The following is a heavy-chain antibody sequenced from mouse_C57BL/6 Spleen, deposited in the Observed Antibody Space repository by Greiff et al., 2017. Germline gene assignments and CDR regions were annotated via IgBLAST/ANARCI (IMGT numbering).Heavy chain of an antibody. D-gene: IGHD4-1*01. V-gene: IGHV1-64*01. Sequence: QVQLKESGAELVKPGASVKLSCKASGYTFTSYWMHWVKQRPGQGLEWIGMIHPNSGSTNYNEKFKSKATLTVDKSSSTAYMQLSSLTSEDSAVYYCARSNWERYYAMDYWGQGTSVTVSS. J-gene: IGHJ4*01. CDR3: ARSNWERYYAMDY. CDR1: GYTFTSYW. CDR2: IHPNSGST.